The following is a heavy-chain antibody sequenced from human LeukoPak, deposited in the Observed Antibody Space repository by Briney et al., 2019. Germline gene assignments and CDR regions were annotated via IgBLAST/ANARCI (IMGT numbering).Heavy chain of an antibody. V-gene: IGHV1-69*13. CDR3: ARGRRYCSSTSCYPGYYGMDV. Sequence: GASVKVSCKASGGTFSSYAISWVRQAPGQGLEWMGGIIPIFGTANYAQKFQGRVTITANESTSTAYMELSSLRSEDTAVYYCARGRRYCSSTSCYPGYYGMDVWGKGTTATVSS. CDR2: IIPIFGTA. J-gene: IGHJ6*04. CDR1: GGTFSSYA. D-gene: IGHD2-2*01.